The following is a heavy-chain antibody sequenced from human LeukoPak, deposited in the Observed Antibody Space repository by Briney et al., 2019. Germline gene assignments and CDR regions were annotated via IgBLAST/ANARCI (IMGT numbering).Heavy chain of an antibody. CDR2: IRSDGRTT. D-gene: IGHD5-12*01. Sequence: GGPLRLSCAVSGFTFSTYWMHWVRQAPGKGLGWVSHIRSDGRTTTYADSVKGRFTISRDNAKNTLYLQMNSLRAEDTAVYYCARDRGYTQDYWGQGTLVTVSS. CDR3: ARDRGYTQDY. CDR1: GFTFSTYW. V-gene: IGHV3-74*01. J-gene: IGHJ4*02.